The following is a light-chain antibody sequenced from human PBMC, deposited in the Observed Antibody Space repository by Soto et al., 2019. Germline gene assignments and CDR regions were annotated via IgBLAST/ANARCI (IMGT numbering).Light chain of an antibody. V-gene: IGKV3-15*01. CDR2: GAS. Sequence: EIVMTQSPATLSVSPGERATLSCRAGQSVSSSLAWYQQKPGQAPRLLIYGASTRATGIPARFSGSGSGTDFTLTISSLQSEDFVVYYCQQYNNWPRTFGQGTKVEI. J-gene: IGKJ1*01. CDR1: QSVSSS. CDR3: QQYNNWPRT.